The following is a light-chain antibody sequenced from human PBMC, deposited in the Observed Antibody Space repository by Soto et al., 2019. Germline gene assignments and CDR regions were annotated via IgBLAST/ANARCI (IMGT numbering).Light chain of an antibody. CDR1: SGHSSYA. CDR2: LNIDGSH. V-gene: IGLV4-69*01. CDR3: QTWVTGIAV. J-gene: IGLJ2*01. Sequence: QLVLTQSPSASASLGASVKLTCTLSSGHSSYAIAWHQQQPEKGPRYLMNLNIDGSHSKGDGIPDRFSGSSSGAERYLTISSLQSDDEADYYCQTWVTGIAVFGGGTKLTVL.